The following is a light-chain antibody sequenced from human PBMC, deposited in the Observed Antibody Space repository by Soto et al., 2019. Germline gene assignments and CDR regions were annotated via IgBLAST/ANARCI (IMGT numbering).Light chain of an antibody. Sequence: QSVLTQPPSVSAAPGQKVTISCSGSNSNIEKNYVSWYQQFPGTTPKLLIFYTNQRPSGIPDRFSGSKSGTSATLAITGLQAGDEADYYCGTWDSGLSAEVFGGGTKVTVL. V-gene: IGLV1-51*01. CDR2: YTN. CDR3: GTWDSGLSAEV. J-gene: IGLJ2*01. CDR1: NSNIEKNY.